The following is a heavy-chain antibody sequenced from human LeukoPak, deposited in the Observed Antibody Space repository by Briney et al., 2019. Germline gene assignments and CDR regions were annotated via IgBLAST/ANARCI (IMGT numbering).Heavy chain of an antibody. V-gene: IGHV3-7*01. CDR1: GFSFGSDW. D-gene: IGHD1-26*01. Sequence: PGGSLRLSCAASGFSFGSDWMTWVRQAPGKGLEWLASLKQDGREKYYVDSVKGRFTISRGNAKNSLYLQMNSLRAEDTAVYYCARAPGWRSYSDFWGQGTLVTVSS. CDR3: ARAPGWRSYSDF. CDR2: LKQDGREK. J-gene: IGHJ4*02.